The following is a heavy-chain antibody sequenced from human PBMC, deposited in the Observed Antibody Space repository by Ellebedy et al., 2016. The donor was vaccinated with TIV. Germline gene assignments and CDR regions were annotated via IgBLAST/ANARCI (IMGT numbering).Heavy chain of an antibody. CDR3: ARYISGSGFHH. D-gene: IGHD5-18*01. CDR2: INPNNGGT. Sequence: ASVKVSCXASGYTFTGNYIHWVRQAPGQGLEWMGWINPNNGGTSYAQRFQGRVTMTWDMSISTGYMELSSLRSEDTAVYYCARYISGSGFHHWGQGTLVTVSS. CDR1: GYTFTGNY. V-gene: IGHV1-2*02. J-gene: IGHJ4*02.